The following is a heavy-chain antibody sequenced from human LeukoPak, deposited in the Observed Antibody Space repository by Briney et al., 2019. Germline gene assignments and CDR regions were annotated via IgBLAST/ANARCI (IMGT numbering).Heavy chain of an antibody. Sequence: PGRSLRLSCAASGFTFSSYGMHWVRQAPGKGLEWVAVISYDGSNKYYADSVKGRFTISRDNSKNTPYLQMNSLRAEDTAVYYCAKGFSYYYDSGYDPDSYWGQGTLVTVSS. CDR1: GFTFSSYG. V-gene: IGHV3-30*18. CDR2: ISYDGSNK. J-gene: IGHJ4*02. D-gene: IGHD3-22*01. CDR3: AKGFSYYYDSGYDPDSY.